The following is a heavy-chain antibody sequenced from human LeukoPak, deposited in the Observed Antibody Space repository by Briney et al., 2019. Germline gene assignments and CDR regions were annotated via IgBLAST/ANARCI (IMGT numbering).Heavy chain of an antibody. Sequence: GESLKISCKGSGYSFTSYWIAWVRQMPGKGLEWVGFVYPADSNTAYSPSFQGQVTISADKSINTAYLQWSSLKASDTAMYYCARRVGADSDFDYWGQGTLVTVSS. J-gene: IGHJ4*02. CDR1: GYSFTSYW. CDR2: VYPADSNT. D-gene: IGHD1-26*01. CDR3: ARRVGADSDFDY. V-gene: IGHV5-51*01.